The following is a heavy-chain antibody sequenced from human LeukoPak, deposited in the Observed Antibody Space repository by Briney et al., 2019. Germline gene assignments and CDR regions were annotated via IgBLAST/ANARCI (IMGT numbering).Heavy chain of an antibody. CDR3: AKDGTYDSQGPYYFDY. D-gene: IGHD3-3*01. V-gene: IGHV3-23*01. J-gene: IGHJ4*02. CDR2: ISGSGGST. CDR1: GFTFSSYA. Sequence: PGGSLRLSCAASGFTFSSYAMSWVRQAPGKGLEWVSAISGSGGSTYYADSVEGRFTISRDNSKNTLYLQMNSLRAEDTAVYYCAKDGTYDSQGPYYFDYWGQGTLVTVSS.